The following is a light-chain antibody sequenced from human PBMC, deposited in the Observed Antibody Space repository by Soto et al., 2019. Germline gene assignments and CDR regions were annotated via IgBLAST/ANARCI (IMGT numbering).Light chain of an antibody. CDR1: SSDVGYYNY. CDR2: EVS. CDR3: SSYINSSTLV. V-gene: IGLV2-14*01. J-gene: IGLJ3*02. Sequence: QSALTQPASVSGSPGQSITISCTGTSSDVGYYNYVSWYQQHPGKAPKLMIYEVSNRPSGVSNRFSGSKSGNTASLAISGLQAEDEADYYCSSYINSSTLVFGGGTKLTVL.